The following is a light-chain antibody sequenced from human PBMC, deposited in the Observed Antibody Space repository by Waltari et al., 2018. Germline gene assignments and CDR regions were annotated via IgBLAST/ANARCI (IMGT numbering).Light chain of an antibody. CDR1: QSVRAND. J-gene: IGKJ2*01. CDR3: QQYDSTPYT. Sequence: ENVLTQSPGTLSRSPGERAPLSCRTSQSVRANDLAWYQQTPGQAPRLLIYGASNRFPGIPDRFTGSASGTDFTLTITRLEPEDFAVYYCQQYDSTPYTFGQGTKVEIK. V-gene: IGKV3-20*01. CDR2: GAS.